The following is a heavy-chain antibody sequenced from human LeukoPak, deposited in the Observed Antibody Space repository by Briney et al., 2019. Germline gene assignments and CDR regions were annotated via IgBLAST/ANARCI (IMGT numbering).Heavy chain of an antibody. CDR3: ARGGTFVSDY. J-gene: IGHJ4*02. D-gene: IGHD1-1*01. V-gene: IGHV3-7*01. CDR1: GFTFSTFW. Sequence: GGSLRLSCAASGFTFSTFWLSWVRQAPGRGLEWVANINQDGSEKYYVDSMKGRFTVSRDNAKNSLYLQMDSLRAEDTAVYYCARGGTFVSDYWGQGTLVTVSS. CDR2: INQDGSEK.